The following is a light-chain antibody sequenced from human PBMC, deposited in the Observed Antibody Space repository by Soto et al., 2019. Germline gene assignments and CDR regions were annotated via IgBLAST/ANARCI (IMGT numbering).Light chain of an antibody. Sequence: EIVLTQSPGTLSLSPGXRATLSCRASQSVSNNYLAWFQQKPGQAPRLLIYGASSRATGIPDRFRGSGSGTRFTLTISRLEPEDFAVYYCQQYNNWPPTWTFGQGTK. CDR3: QQYNNWPPTWT. CDR1: QSVSNNY. V-gene: IGKV3-20*01. J-gene: IGKJ1*01. CDR2: GAS.